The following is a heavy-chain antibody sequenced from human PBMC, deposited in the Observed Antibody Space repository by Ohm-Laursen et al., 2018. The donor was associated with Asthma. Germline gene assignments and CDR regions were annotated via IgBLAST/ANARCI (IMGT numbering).Heavy chain of an antibody. Sequence: SLRLSCTASGFTFSSYAMSWVRQAPGKGLEWVSAITGSTGGTFYADSVKGRFTISRDNAKNTLYLQMNSLRAEDTAVYYCARDRRGGMDYWGQGTLVTVSS. CDR1: GFTFSSYA. J-gene: IGHJ4*02. D-gene: IGHD1-14*01. V-gene: IGHV3-23*01. CDR2: ITGSTGGT. CDR3: ARDRRGGMDY.